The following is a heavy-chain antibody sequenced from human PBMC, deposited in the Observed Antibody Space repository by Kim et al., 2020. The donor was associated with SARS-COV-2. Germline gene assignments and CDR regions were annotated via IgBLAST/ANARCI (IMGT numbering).Heavy chain of an antibody. Sequence: GGSLRLSCAASGFTFDDYAMHSVRQAPGKGLEWVSGISWDGSSIDYADSVKGRFTISRDNAKNSLYLQMNSLRAEDTALYYCAKFLVVWERHGYAFDIWGQGTLVTVSS. CDR2: ISWDGSSI. V-gene: IGHV3-9*01. CDR3: AKFLVVWERHGYAFDI. J-gene: IGHJ3*02. CDR1: GFTFDDYA. D-gene: IGHD1-26*01.